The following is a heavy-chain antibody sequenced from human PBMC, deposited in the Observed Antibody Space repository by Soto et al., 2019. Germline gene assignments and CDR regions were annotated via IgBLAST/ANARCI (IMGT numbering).Heavy chain of an antibody. D-gene: IGHD4-17*01. Sequence: EVQLVESGGGLVQPGGSLRLSCAASGFTFSSYWMSWVRQAPGKGLERVANIKQDGSEKYYVDSVKGRFTISRDNAKNSLYLQMNSLRAEDTAVYYCARVGLRSHWYFDLWGRGTLVTVSS. V-gene: IGHV3-7*01. CDR1: GFTFSSYW. J-gene: IGHJ2*01. CDR3: ARVGLRSHWYFDL. CDR2: IKQDGSEK.